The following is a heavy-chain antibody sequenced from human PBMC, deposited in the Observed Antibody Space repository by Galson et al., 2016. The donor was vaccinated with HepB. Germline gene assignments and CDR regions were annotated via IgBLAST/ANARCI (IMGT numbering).Heavy chain of an antibody. CDR1: GGSISSGGYY. D-gene: IGHD3-10*01. Sequence: QVQLQESGPGPAKPSQTLSLTCTVSGGSISSGGYYWSWIRQHPGKGLEWIGYIYHSGSTYYNPSLKSRVTISVDTSKNQFSLKLSSVTAADTAVYFCARDRSSGSGSFGYWGQGTLVTVSS. CDR2: IYHSGST. J-gene: IGHJ4*02. V-gene: IGHV4-31*03. CDR3: ARDRSSGSGSFGY.